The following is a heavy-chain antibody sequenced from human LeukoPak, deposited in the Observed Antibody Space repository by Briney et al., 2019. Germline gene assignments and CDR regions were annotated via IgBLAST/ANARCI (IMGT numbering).Heavy chain of an antibody. J-gene: IGHJ1*01. Sequence: SETLSLTCTVSGGSISGYYWSWIRQPPGRGLEWIGFVYYSGSTKYNPSLKSRVIISVDTSKNQFSLKLTSVTAADTAVYYCARYGSGSYSDDHFQHWGQGTLVTVSS. V-gene: IGHV4-59*08. D-gene: IGHD3-10*01. CDR1: GGSISGYY. CDR3: ARYGSGSYSDDHFQH. CDR2: VYYSGST.